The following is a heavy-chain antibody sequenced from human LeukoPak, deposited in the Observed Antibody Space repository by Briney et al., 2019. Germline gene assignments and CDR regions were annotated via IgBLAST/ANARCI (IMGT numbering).Heavy chain of an antibody. CDR2: INPSGGST. V-gene: IGHV1-46*01. CDR3: ARDSGDSYGLGAFDI. D-gene: IGHD2-21*02. Sequence: ASVKVSCKSSGYTFTSYYMYWVRQAPGQGLEWMGIINPSGGSTSYAQKFQGRVTMTRDTSTSTVYMELSSLRSEDTAVYYCARDSGDSYGLGAFDIWGQGTMVTVSS. CDR1: GYTFTSYY. J-gene: IGHJ3*02.